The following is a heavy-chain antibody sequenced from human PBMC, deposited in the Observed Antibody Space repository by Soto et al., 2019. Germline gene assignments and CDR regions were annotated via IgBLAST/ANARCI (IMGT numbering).Heavy chain of an antibody. J-gene: IGHJ4*02. D-gene: IGHD2-21*01. CDR2: INHSGST. Sequence: TSETLSLTCAVYGGSFSGYYWSWIRQPPGKGLEWIGEINHSGSTNYNPSLTSRVTMSVDTSKNQFSLNLNSVTAADTAVYFCARPGGDFVLPSDYWGPGTLVTVPS. CDR1: GGSFSGYY. V-gene: IGHV4-34*01. CDR3: ARPGGDFVLPSDY.